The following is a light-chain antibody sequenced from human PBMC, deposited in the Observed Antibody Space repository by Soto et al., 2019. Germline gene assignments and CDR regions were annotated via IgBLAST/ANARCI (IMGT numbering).Light chain of an antibody. J-gene: IGKJ2*01. CDR3: QQYFGTPPT. Sequence: DIVMTQSPDSLAVSPGERATINCKSTQSLLYKSNNKNYLAWYQQKPGQPPKLLISWASNRQSGIPDRFSGSGSGTDFALTISNLQAEDVAVYYCQQYFGTPPTFCLGTKVEIK. CDR2: WAS. CDR1: QSLLYKSNNKNY. V-gene: IGKV4-1*01.